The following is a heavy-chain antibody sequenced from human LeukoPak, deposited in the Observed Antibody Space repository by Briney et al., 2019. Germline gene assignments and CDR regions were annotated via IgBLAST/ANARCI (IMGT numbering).Heavy chain of an antibody. D-gene: IGHD5-24*01. J-gene: IGHJ4*02. Sequence: ASVKVSCKASGYTFTGYYMHWVRQAPGQGLEWMGWINPNSGGTNYAQKFQGRVTMTRDTSISTAYMELSSLRSEDTAVYYCARDMATITGLFDYWGQGTLVIVSS. V-gene: IGHV1-2*02. CDR1: GYTFTGYY. CDR2: INPNSGGT. CDR3: ARDMATITGLFDY.